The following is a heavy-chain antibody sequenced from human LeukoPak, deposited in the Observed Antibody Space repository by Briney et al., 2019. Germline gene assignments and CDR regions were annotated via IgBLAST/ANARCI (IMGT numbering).Heavy chain of an antibody. CDR2: VYSGGTT. Sequence: PGGSLRLSWAASGFTISSNYMSWVRQAPGKGLEWVSVVYSGGTTYYADSVKGRFTISRDNSKNTLYLQMDSLRAEDTAVYYCARGPTYGMDVWGQGTTVTVSS. J-gene: IGHJ6*02. CDR3: ARGPTYGMDV. CDR1: GFTISSNY. V-gene: IGHV3-53*01.